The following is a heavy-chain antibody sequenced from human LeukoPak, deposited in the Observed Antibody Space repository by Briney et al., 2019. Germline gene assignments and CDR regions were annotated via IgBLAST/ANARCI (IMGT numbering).Heavy chain of an antibody. D-gene: IGHD1-26*01. J-gene: IGHJ1*01. CDR3: AREGVVGATTGYFHH. CDR1: GGSISSGSYY. Sequence: SETLSLTCTVSGGSISSGSYYWSWIRQPAGKGLDWIGRIYTTGSTNYNPSLKSRVTISVDTSKNQFSLKLSSVTAADTAVYYCAREGVVGATTGYFHHWGQGTLVTVSS. V-gene: IGHV4-61*02. CDR2: IYTTGST.